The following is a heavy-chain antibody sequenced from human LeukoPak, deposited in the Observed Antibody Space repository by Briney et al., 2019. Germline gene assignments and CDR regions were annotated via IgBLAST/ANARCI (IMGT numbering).Heavy chain of an antibody. J-gene: IGHJ4*02. D-gene: IGHD5-18*01. CDR3: ARFSTAMGAYFDY. Sequence: SETLSLTCAVSGGSISSGGYSWSWIRQPPGKGLEWIGYIYHSGSTYYNPSLKSRVTISVDRSKNQFSLKLSSVTAADTAVYYCARFSTAMGAYFDYWGQGTLVTVSS. CDR2: IYHSGST. CDR1: GGSISSGGYS. V-gene: IGHV4-30-2*01.